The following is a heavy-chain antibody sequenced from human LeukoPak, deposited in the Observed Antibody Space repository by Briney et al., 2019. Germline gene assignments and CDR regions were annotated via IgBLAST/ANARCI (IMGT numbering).Heavy chain of an antibody. Sequence: GASVKASCKASGYTFTSYDINWVRQATGQGLEWMGWMNPNSGNTDYAQKFQGRVTMTRNTSISTAYMELSSLRSEDTAVYYCERGSYSPDYWGQGTLVTVSS. D-gene: IGHD3-16*01. CDR2: MNPNSGNT. V-gene: IGHV1-8*01. CDR3: ERGSYSPDY. CDR1: GYTFTSYD. J-gene: IGHJ4*02.